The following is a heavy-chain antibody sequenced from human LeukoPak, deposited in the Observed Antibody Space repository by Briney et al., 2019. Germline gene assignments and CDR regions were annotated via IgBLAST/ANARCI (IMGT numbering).Heavy chain of an antibody. CDR1: GFTFSDSY. Sequence: KPGGSLRLSCAASGFTFSDSYMSWIRQAPGKGLECVSYIGTTIYYADSVKGRFTISRDNAKNSLFLQMNSLRAEDTAVYYCARDPRRGDGYNYDYWGQGTLVTVSS. V-gene: IGHV3-11*01. J-gene: IGHJ4*02. D-gene: IGHD5-24*01. CDR3: ARDPRRGDGYNYDY. CDR2: IGTTI.